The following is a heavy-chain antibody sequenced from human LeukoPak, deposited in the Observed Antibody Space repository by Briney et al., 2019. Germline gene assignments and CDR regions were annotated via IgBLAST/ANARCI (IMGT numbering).Heavy chain of an antibody. J-gene: IGHJ4*02. D-gene: IGHD1-1*01. CDR2: ISESGAST. V-gene: IGHV3-9*03. Sequence: PTGGSLRLSCSVSAFTFNTFDNFAMNWVRQAPGKGLEWVAAISESGASTYYAASVKGRFTISRDNAKNSLYLQMNSLRVEDMALYYCAKGSSAWNEVFHFDYWGQGTLVTVSS. CDR1: AFTFNTFDNFA. CDR3: AKGSSAWNEVFHFDY.